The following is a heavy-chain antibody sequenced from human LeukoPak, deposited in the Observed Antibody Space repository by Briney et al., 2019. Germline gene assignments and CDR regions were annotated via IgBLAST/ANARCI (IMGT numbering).Heavy chain of an antibody. CDR2: IYYSGST. CDR3: ARGYCTGGNCYSFGY. CDR1: GGSISSYY. V-gene: IGHV4-59*12. Sequence: SETLSLTCTVSGGSISSYYWSWIRQPPGKGLEWIGYIYYSGSTNYSPSLKSRVTMSIDKSKNIFSLNLTSVTAADTALYYCARGYCTGGNCYSFGYWGQGTLVTVSS. J-gene: IGHJ4*02. D-gene: IGHD2-15*01.